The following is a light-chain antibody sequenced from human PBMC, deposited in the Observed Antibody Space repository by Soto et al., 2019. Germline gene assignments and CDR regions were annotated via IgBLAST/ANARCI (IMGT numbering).Light chain of an antibody. Sequence: ETVLTQSPGTLSLSPGEIATLSCRASQTIRSNYLAWYRQTPGQAPRLLIYGASNRATGIADRFSGSGSGTDLTLIIDRLEPEDLSLYYCQEYGSSPWTFGQGTKVEIK. CDR3: QEYGSSPWT. V-gene: IGKV3-20*01. CDR1: QTIRSNY. CDR2: GAS. J-gene: IGKJ1*01.